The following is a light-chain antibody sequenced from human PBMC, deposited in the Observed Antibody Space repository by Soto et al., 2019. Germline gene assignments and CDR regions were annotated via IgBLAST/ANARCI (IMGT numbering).Light chain of an antibody. CDR2: DDT. CDR3: QVWDSSSEVI. CDR1: NIGSKS. Sequence: SSELTQPPSVSVAPGQTARFTCGGDNIGSKSVHWYQQKPGQAPVLVVYDDTGRPSGIPERFSGSNSGNTATLTISRVEAGDEADYYCQVWDSSSEVIFGGGTKVTVL. J-gene: IGLJ2*01. V-gene: IGLV3-21*02.